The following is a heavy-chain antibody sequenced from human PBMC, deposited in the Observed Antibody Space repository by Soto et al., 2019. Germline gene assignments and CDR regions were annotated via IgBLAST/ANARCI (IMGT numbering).Heavy chain of an antibody. CDR3: ARRTGTTGYYYYGMDV. CDR2: SIPIFGTA. Sequence: GASVKVSCKAPGATFSSYAISWVRQAPGQGLEWMGGSIPIFGTANYAQKFQGRVTITTDESTSTAYMELSSLRSEDTAVYYCARRTGTTGYYYYGMDVCGQGTTVTVSS. V-gene: IGHV1-69*05. CDR1: GATFSSYA. J-gene: IGHJ6*02. D-gene: IGHD1-7*01.